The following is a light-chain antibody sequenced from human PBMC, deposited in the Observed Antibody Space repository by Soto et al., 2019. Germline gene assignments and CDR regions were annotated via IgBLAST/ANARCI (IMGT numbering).Light chain of an antibody. V-gene: IGKV1-33*01. CDR2: DAS. CDR1: QDISSF. Sequence: DIQMTQSPASLSASVGDRVTISCQASQDISSFLNWYQQKPGKAPKFLISDASNLETGVPSRFSGSGSRTDFTFSIASLQPEDIGTYYCQHRANLPWTFGQGTKVQIK. J-gene: IGKJ1*01. CDR3: QHRANLPWT.